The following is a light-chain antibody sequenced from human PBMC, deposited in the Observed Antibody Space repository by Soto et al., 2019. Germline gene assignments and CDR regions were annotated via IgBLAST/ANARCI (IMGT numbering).Light chain of an antibody. Sequence: DIQMTQSPSTLSASVGDIVIITCRASQSISSWLAWFQQKPGKAPNLLIYDVSSLESGVPSRFSGSGSGTEFTLTISSLQPDDFATYYCQQYNSYPLTFGGGTKVEIK. CDR3: QQYNSYPLT. CDR2: DVS. V-gene: IGKV1-5*01. CDR1: QSISSW. J-gene: IGKJ4*01.